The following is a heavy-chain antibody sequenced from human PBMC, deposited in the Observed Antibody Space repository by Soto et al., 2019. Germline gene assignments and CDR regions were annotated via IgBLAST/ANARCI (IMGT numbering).Heavy chain of an antibody. V-gene: IGHV4-4*07. CDR2: MSATGGA. CDR1: GDSISNYY. CDR3: TRDQSGTPDI. Sequence: PSETLSLTCNVSGDSISNYYWTWIRQSAGKGLEWIGRMSATGGAAYNPSLKGRLTLSRDTSKNELSLSLKFVTAADTAVYFCTRDQSGTPDIWGQGTMVTVSS. D-gene: IGHD1-26*01. J-gene: IGHJ3*02.